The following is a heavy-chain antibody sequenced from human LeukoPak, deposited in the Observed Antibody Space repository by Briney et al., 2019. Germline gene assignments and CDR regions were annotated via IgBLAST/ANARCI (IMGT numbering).Heavy chain of an antibody. D-gene: IGHD5-12*01. CDR2: IKSKTDGGTT. Sequence: PGGSLRLSCAASGFTFSNAWMSWVRQAPGKGLEWVGRIKSKTDGGTTDYAAPVKGRFTISRDDSKNTLYLQMNSLKTEDTAVYYCTNGYSGYDRYYYYYYMDVWGKGTTVTISS. CDR1: GFTFSNAW. J-gene: IGHJ6*03. CDR3: TNGYSGYDRYYYYYYMDV. V-gene: IGHV3-15*01.